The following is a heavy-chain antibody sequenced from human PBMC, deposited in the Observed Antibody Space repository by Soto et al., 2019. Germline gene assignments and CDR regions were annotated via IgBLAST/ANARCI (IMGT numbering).Heavy chain of an antibody. V-gene: IGHV1-69*13. CDR1: GGTFSSYA. J-gene: IGHJ5*02. CDR3: ARYCSGGSCWNDERGLWFDP. Sequence: GASVKVSCKASGGTFSSYAISWVRQAPGQGLEWMGGIIPIFGTANYAQKFQGRVTITADESTSTAYMELSSLRSEDTAVYYCARYCSGGSCWNDERGLWFDPWGQGTLVTVSS. CDR2: IIPIFGTA. D-gene: IGHD2-15*01.